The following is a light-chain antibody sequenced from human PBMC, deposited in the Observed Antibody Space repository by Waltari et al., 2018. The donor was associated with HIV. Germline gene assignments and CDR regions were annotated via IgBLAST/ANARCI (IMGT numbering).Light chain of an antibody. CDR3: SSYTRSTTLDAV. Sequence: QSALTQPASVSGSPGQSITISCSGTNSDVGGYNYVSWYQQHPGKAPKLIIFDVSHRPSGISNRFSGCKSGNTASLTISGLQAEDEADYYCSSYTRSTTLDAVFGTGTKVSVL. V-gene: IGLV2-14*03. CDR1: NSDVGGYNY. CDR2: DVS. J-gene: IGLJ1*01.